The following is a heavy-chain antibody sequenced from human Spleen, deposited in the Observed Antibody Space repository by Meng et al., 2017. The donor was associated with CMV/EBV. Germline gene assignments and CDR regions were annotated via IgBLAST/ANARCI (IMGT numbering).Heavy chain of an antibody. CDR3: ARVEFCTSTRCEIGADY. D-gene: IGHD2-2*01. CDR1: GYTFIGYD. V-gene: IGHV1-2*02. Sequence: ASVKVSCKASGYTFIGYDLHWVRQAPGQGLEWMGWINPNSGGTNYAQKFQGRVTMTRDTSISTAYMELSRLRSDDTAVYYCARVEFCTSTRCEIGADYWGQGTLVTVSS. CDR2: INPNSGGT. J-gene: IGHJ4*02.